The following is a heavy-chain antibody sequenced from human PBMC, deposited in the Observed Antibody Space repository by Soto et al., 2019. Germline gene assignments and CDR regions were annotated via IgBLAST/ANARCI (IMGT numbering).Heavy chain of an antibody. D-gene: IGHD2-2*01. Sequence: QLQLQESGPGLVKPSETLSLTCTVSGGSISSSSYYWGWIRQPPGKGLEWIGSIYYSGSTYYNPSLKSRVTISVDTSKNQFSLKLSSVTAADTAVYYCARPHDLIVVVPFDYWGQGTLVTVSS. CDR3: ARPHDLIVVVPFDY. V-gene: IGHV4-39*01. CDR1: GGSISSSSYY. CDR2: IYYSGST. J-gene: IGHJ4*02.